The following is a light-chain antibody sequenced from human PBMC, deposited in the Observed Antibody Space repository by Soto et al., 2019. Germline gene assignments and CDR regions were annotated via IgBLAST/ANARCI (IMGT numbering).Light chain of an antibody. V-gene: IGKV1-9*01. J-gene: IGKJ4*01. CDR2: AAS. CDR3: QQLNSYPLT. CDR1: QGISSY. Sequence: IQLTQSPSSLSASVGDRVTITCRASQGISSYLAWYQQKPGKAPNLLIYAASTLQSGVPSRFSGSGSGTDFTLTISSLQPEDFATYYCQQLNSYPLTFGGGTKMDIK.